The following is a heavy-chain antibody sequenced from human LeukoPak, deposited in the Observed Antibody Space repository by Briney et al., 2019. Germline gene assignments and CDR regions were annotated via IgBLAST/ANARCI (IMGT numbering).Heavy chain of an antibody. V-gene: IGHV3-21*01. D-gene: IGHD3-3*01. Sequence: GGSLRLSCAASGFTFSSYAMSWVRQAPGKGLEWVSSISSSSSWIFYADSVKGRFTISRDNAKKSLFLQMNSLRADDTAVYYCARAGVDTSGYYYQGFDYWGQGTLVTVSS. CDR1: GFTFSSYA. CDR2: ISSSSSWI. J-gene: IGHJ4*02. CDR3: ARAGVDTSGYYYQGFDY.